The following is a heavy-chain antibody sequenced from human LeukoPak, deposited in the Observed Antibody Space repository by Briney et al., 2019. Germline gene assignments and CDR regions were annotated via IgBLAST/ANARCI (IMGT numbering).Heavy chain of an antibody. CDR1: GGSISSSSYY. CDR2: IYYSGST. CDR3: ARERTSVAGSTEGYFDL. V-gene: IGHV4-61*01. Sequence: SETLSLTCTVSGGSISSSSYYWSWVRQPPGKGLEWIGYIYYSGSTNYNPSLKSRVTISVDTSKNQFSLKLSSVTAADTAVYYCARERTSVAGSTEGYFDLWGRGTLVTVSS. D-gene: IGHD6-19*01. J-gene: IGHJ2*01.